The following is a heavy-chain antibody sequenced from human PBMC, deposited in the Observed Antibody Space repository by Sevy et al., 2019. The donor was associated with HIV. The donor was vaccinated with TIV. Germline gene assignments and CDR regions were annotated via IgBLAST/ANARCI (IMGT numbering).Heavy chain of an antibody. CDR2: ISSSSSTI. J-gene: IGHJ6*02. D-gene: IGHD6-19*01. V-gene: IGHV3-48*01. Sequence: GGSLRLSCAASGFTFSSYSMNWVRQAPGKGLEWVSYISSSSSTIYYADSVKGRFTISRDNAKNSLYLQMNSLRAEDTAVYYCARDQLKQWLVLPDGMDVWGQGTTVTVSS. CDR3: ARDQLKQWLVLPDGMDV. CDR1: GFTFSSYS.